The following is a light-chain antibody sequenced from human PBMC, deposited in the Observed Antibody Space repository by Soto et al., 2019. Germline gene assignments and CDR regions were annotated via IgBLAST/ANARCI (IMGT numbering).Light chain of an antibody. CDR1: QGISTW. V-gene: IGKV1D-12*01. Sequence: DIQLTQSPSSVSASVGDSVTISCRASQGISTWLAWYQQKAGKAPKLLIYGASRLLNGVPSRFSGSGSGTYFTLTISSMQPEDFATYYCQQTDGFPRTFGQGTQVEIK. CDR3: QQTDGFPRT. J-gene: IGKJ1*01. CDR2: GAS.